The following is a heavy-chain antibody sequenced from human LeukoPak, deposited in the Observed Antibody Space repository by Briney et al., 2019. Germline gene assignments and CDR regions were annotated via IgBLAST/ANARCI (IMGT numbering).Heavy chain of an antibody. CDR2: IYYSGST. CDR3: ARDSGFNPALFDY. Sequence: SETLSLTCTVSGGSISSGGYYWSWIRQHPGKGLEWIGYIYYSGSTYYNPSLKSRVTISVDTSKNQFSLKLSSVTAADTAVYYCARDSGFNPALFDYWGQGALVTVSS. V-gene: IGHV4-31*03. D-gene: IGHD5-12*01. CDR1: GGSISSGGYY. J-gene: IGHJ4*02.